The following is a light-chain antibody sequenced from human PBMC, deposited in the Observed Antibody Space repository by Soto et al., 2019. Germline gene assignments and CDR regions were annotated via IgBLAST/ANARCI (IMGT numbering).Light chain of an antibody. V-gene: IGKV3-20*01. CDR2: GAS. J-gene: IGKJ3*01. CDR1: QSLSSSF. CDR3: QQYQNSPS. Sequence: EIVLTQSPGTLSLSPGERATLSCRASQSLSSSFLAWYQQRPGQAPRLLIYGASSRATGIPDRFSGRGSGTDFTLTISRLEPEDFAVYYCQQYQNSPSFGPGTKVDIK.